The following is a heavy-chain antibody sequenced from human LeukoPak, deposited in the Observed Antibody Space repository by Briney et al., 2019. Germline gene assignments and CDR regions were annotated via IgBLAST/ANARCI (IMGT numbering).Heavy chain of an antibody. CDR3: ATDSMVRGVISDY. V-gene: IGHV3-48*01. CDR1: GFTISLYT. CDR2: ISSGSSTI. D-gene: IGHD3-10*01. J-gene: IGHJ4*02. Sequence: QPGGSLILSCEASGFTISLYTMNWVRQAPGKGLEWVSYISSGSSTIYYADSVKGRFTVSRDNAKNSLYLQLNSLRGEDTAVYYCATDSMVRGVISDYWGQGTLVTVSS.